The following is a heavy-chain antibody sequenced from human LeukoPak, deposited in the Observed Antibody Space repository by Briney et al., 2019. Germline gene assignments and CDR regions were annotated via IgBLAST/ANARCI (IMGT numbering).Heavy chain of an antibody. CDR1: GFTFSSYS. Sequence: GGSLRLSCAASGFTFSSYSMNWVRQAPGKGLVWVSRINTDGSSTSYADSVKGRFTISRDNAKNTLYLQMNSLRAEDTAVYYCARAGWERRYYYYYYMDVWGKGTTVTVSS. CDR3: ARAGWERRYYYYYYMDV. V-gene: IGHV3-74*01. D-gene: IGHD1-26*01. CDR2: INTDGSST. J-gene: IGHJ6*03.